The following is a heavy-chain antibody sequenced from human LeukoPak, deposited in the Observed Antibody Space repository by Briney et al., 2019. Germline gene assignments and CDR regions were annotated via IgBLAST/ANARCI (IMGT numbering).Heavy chain of an antibody. V-gene: IGHV4-4*07. D-gene: IGHD6-6*01. Sequence: SETLPLTCTVSGGSISSYYWSWIRQPAGKGLEWIGRIYTSGSTNYNPSLKSRVTMSVDTSKNQFSLKLSSVTAADTAVYYCARERGRQLGGSWFDPWGQGTLVTVSS. CDR2: IYTSGST. CDR1: GGSISSYY. J-gene: IGHJ5*02. CDR3: ARERGRQLGGSWFDP.